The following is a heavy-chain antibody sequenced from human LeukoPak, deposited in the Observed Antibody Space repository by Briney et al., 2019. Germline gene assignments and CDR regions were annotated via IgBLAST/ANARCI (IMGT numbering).Heavy chain of an antibody. CDR3: AAPVWGSYPLPFDY. Sequence: ASVKVSFKVSGYTLTELSMHWVRQAPGKGLEWMGGFDPEEGETIYAQKFQGRVTMTEDTSTDTAYMELGSLRAEDTAVYYCAAPVWGSYPLPFDYWGQGTLVTVSS. D-gene: IGHD3-16*02. CDR1: GYTLTELS. J-gene: IGHJ4*02. CDR2: FDPEEGET. V-gene: IGHV1-24*01.